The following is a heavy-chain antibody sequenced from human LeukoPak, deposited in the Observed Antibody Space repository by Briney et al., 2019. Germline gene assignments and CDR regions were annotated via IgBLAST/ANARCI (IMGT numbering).Heavy chain of an antibody. Sequence: GGSLRLSCAASGFTFSDHYMDWVRQAPGKGLEWVSAISGSGGSTYYADSVKGRFTISRDNSKNTLYLQMNSLRAEDTAVYYCAKDPRAYYYDSSGYYPDYWGQGTLVTVSS. V-gene: IGHV3-23*01. D-gene: IGHD3-22*01. J-gene: IGHJ4*02. CDR2: ISGSGGST. CDR3: AKDPRAYYYDSSGYYPDY. CDR1: GFTFSDHY.